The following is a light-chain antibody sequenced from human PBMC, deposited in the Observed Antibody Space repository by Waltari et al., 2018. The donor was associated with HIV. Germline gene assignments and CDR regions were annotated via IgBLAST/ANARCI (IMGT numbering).Light chain of an antibody. CDR2: AAS. V-gene: IGKV1-39*01. CDR3: QQSFSTPFT. Sequence: EIQKKKYTYNMSASIEDRVNITCRSSQSISVYLNWYQQKPGKAPKLLMFAASSLQSGVPSRFSGSGSGTDFTLTISGLQPEDFASYYCQQSFSTPFTFGPGTKVDVK. J-gene: IGKJ3*01. CDR1: QSISVY.